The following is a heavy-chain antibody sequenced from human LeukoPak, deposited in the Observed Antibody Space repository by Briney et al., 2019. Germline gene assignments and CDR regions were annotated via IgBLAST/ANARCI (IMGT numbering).Heavy chain of an antibody. CDR1: GFTFSSYS. CDR2: ISSSSSYI. D-gene: IGHD3-10*01. CDR3: ARFSPYYYGSGSSYYYYYGMDV. J-gene: IGHJ6*02. V-gene: IGHV3-21*01. Sequence: GGSLRLSCAASGFTFSSYSMNWVRQAPGKGLEWVSSISSSSSYIYYADSVKGRFTISRDNAKNSLYLQMNSLRAEDTAVYYCARFSPYYYGSGSSYYYYYGMDVWGQGTTVTVSS.